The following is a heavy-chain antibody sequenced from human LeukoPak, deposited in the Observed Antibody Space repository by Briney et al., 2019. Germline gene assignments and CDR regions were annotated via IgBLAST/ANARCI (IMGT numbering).Heavy chain of an antibody. CDR2: IYFNGVT. V-gene: IGHV4-59*08. CDR1: GGSITSSFY. Sequence: KTSETLSLTCTVSGGSITSSFYCGWIRQSPGKGLEWIGYIYFNGVTNYNPFLRSRLTMSVDTSKKQFSLKLNSVTAADTAVYYCARHESYGDANWFDSWGQGTLVTVSS. D-gene: IGHD4-17*01. J-gene: IGHJ5*01. CDR3: ARHESYGDANWFDS.